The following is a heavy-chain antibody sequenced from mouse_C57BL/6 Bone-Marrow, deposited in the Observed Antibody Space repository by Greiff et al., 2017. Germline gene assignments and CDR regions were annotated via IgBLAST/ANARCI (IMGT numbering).Heavy chain of an antibody. J-gene: IGHJ2*01. CDR3: ARRGYGSNFDY. Sequence: EVKLMESGGDLVKPGGSLKLSCAASGFTFSSYGMSWVRQTPDKRLEWVATISSGGSYTYYPDSVKGRFTISRDNAKNTLYLQMSSLKSEDTAMYYCARRGYGSNFDYSGQGTTLTVSS. V-gene: IGHV5-6*02. CDR2: ISSGGSYT. D-gene: IGHD1-1*01. CDR1: GFTFSSYG.